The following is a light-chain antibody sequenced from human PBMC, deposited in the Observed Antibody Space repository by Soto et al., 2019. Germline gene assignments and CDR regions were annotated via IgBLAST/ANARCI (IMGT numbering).Light chain of an antibody. CDR3: QQYNNWPFT. CDR1: QSISNY. CDR2: DAS. J-gene: IGKJ5*01. V-gene: IGKV1-33*01. Sequence: DIQMTRSPSSLSASVGDRVTITCRASQSISNYLNWYQQKPGKAPKLLIYDASNLETGVPSRFSGSGSGTEFTLTISSLQSEDFAVYYCQQYNNWPFTFGQGTRLEIK.